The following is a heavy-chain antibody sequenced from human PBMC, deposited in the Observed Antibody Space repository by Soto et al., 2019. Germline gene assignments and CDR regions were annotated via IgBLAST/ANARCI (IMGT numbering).Heavy chain of an antibody. V-gene: IGHV4-39*01. J-gene: IGHJ5*02. D-gene: IGHD6-19*01. CDR1: GGSISSSSYY. CDR2: IYYSGST. CDR3: ARHPYQWLAHNWFDP. Sequence: SETLSLTCTVSGGSISSSSYYWGWIRQPPGKGLEWIGSIYYSGSTYYNPSLKSRVTISVDTSKNQFSLKLSSVTAADTAVYYCARHPYQWLAHNWFDPWGQGTLVTVSS.